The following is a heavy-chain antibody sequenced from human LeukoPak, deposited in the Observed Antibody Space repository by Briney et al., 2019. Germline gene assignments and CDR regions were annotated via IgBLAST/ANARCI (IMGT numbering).Heavy chain of an antibody. Sequence: ASVTVSCKVSGDTLSELTMHWVRQAPGKGLEGMGGFDPGAGEILYAQQFQGRVTMTEDTSTDTAYMELTSLRSEDSGVYFCAAGGIYSLLDYWGQGTLVTVS. CDR2: FDPGAGEI. CDR1: GDTLSELT. D-gene: IGHD3-10*01. V-gene: IGHV1-24*01. CDR3: AAGGIYSLLDY. J-gene: IGHJ4*02.